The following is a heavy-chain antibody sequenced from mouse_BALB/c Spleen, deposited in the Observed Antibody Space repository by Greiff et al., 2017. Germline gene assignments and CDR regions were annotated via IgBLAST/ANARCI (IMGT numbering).Heavy chain of an antibody. Sequence: VQLVESGPGLVAPSQSLSITCTVSGFSLTSYVVHWVRQPPGKGLEWLGVIWAGGSTNYNSALMSRLSISKDNSKSQVFLKMNGLQTDDTAMYYCAREDGNYDYDMDDWGQGTSVTVSS. V-gene: IGHV2-9*02. CDR1: GFSLTSYV. CDR2: IWAGGST. CDR3: AREDGNYDYDMDD. D-gene: IGHD2-1*01. J-gene: IGHJ4*01.